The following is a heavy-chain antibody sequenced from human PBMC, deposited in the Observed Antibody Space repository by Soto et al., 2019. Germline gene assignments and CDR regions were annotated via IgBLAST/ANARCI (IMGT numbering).Heavy chain of an antibody. CDR1: GYTFTSYG. V-gene: IGHV1-18*01. Sequence: ASVKVSCKASGYTFTSYGISWVRQAPGQGLEWMGWISAYNGNTNYAQKLQGRVTMTTDTSTSTAYMELRSLRSDDTAVYYCARDRKILWFGELSFPYYYGMDVWGQGTTVTVSS. CDR2: ISAYNGNT. D-gene: IGHD3-10*01. J-gene: IGHJ6*02. CDR3: ARDRKILWFGELSFPYYYGMDV.